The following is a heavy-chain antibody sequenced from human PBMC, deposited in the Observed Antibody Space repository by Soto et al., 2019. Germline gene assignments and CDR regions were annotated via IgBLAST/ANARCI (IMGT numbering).Heavy chain of an antibody. V-gene: IGHV1-8*02. Sequence: ASVKVSCKASGYTFTGYYMHWVRQAPGQGHERMGWINPNSGNTGYAQKFQGRVTMTRNTSISTAYMELSSLRSEDTAVYYCARDSGYDFWSGNDAFDIWGQGTMVTVS. CDR3: ARDSGYDFWSGNDAFDI. CDR1: GYTFTGYY. D-gene: IGHD3-3*01. J-gene: IGHJ3*02. CDR2: INPNSGNT.